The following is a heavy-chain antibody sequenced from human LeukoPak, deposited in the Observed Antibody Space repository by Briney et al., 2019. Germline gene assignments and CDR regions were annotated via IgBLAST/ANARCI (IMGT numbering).Heavy chain of an antibody. CDR2: ISYDGSNK. J-gene: IGHJ4*02. CDR3: AKEAVADIVVVVAAWADY. D-gene: IGHD2-15*01. V-gene: IGHV3-30*18. CDR1: GFTFSSYG. Sequence: GGSLRLSCAASGFTFSSYGMHWVRQAPGKGLEWVAVISYDGSNKYYADSVKGRFTISRDNSKNTLYLQMNSLRAEDTAVYYCAKEAVADIVVVVAAWADYWGQGTLVTVSS.